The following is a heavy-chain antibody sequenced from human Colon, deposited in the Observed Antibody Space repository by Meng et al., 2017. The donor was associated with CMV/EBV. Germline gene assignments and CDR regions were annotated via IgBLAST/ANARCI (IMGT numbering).Heavy chain of an antibody. Sequence: GGSLRLSCAASGFTFSNHWMNWVRQAPGKGLEWVANIKEDGSQTYYLDSVKGRFTISRDNAKNSLYLQMNSLTAEDTAVYYCARVTTTSPWDRSGFDVWGQGAMVTVSS. CDR1: GFTFSNHW. J-gene: IGHJ3*01. CDR2: IKEDGSQT. V-gene: IGHV3-7*01. D-gene: IGHD6-19*01. CDR3: ARVTTTSPWDRSGFDV.